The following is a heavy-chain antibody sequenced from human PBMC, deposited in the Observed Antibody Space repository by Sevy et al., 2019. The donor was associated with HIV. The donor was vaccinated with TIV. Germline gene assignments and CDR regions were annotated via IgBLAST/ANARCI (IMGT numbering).Heavy chain of an antibody. J-gene: IGHJ6*03. CDR3: AKDIDRRYYYYYYMDV. CDR1: EFTFDDYA. CDR2: ISWNSGSI. V-gene: IGHV3-9*01. Sequence: GGSLRLSCAASEFTFDDYAMHWVRQAPGKGLEWVSGISWNSGSIGYADSVKGRFTISRDNAKNSLYLQMNSLRAEDTALYYCAKDIDRRYYYYYYMDVWGKGTTVTVSS.